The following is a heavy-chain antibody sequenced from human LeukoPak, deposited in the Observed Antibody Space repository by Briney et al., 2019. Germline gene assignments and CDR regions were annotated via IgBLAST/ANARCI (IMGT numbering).Heavy chain of an antibody. V-gene: IGHV4-39*01. Sequence: SETLSLTCTVSGGSISSSNYYWGWIRQPPGKGLEWIGNIYYSGSTYYNPSFKSRLTISVDTSKNQFSLKLSSVTAADTAVYYCASLRTGDFDYWGQGTLVTVSS. J-gene: IGHJ4*02. CDR2: IYYSGST. CDR3: ASLRTGDFDY. CDR1: GGSISSSNYY. D-gene: IGHD3-10*01.